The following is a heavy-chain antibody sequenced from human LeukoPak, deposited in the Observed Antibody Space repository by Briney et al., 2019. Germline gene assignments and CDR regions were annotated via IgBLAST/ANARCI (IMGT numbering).Heavy chain of an antibody. V-gene: IGHV3-33*03. J-gene: IGHJ5*02. CDR3: ASTRYSSGSSEHYNWFDP. CDR2: LSYDGTK. Sequence: HPGGSLRLSCAASGFTFSSYGMHWVRQVPGKGLEWVAVLSYDGTKHYADSVKGRFTISRDNAKNSLYLQMNSLRAEDTAVYYCASTRYSSGSSEHYNWFDPWGQGTLVTVSS. CDR1: GFTFSSYG. D-gene: IGHD6-19*01.